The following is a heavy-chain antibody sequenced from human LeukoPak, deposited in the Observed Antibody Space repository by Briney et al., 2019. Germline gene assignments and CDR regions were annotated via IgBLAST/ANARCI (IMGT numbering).Heavy chain of an antibody. V-gene: IGHV3-53*01. D-gene: IGHD3-22*01. Sequence: PGGSLRLSCAAAGFTVSHNYMFWVRQAPGKGLEWVSVLYSDGSTYYADSVKGRFTISRDNSKNTLYLHMDSLRAEDTAAYYCAGALHYNYFETRYFGYWGQGTLVTVSS. CDR1: GFTVSHNY. CDR3: AGALHYNYFETRYFGY. CDR2: LYSDGST. J-gene: IGHJ4*02.